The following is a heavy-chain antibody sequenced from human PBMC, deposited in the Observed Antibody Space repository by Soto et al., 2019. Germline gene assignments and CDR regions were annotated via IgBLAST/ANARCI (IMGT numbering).Heavy chain of an antibody. CDR1: GDTFSSYP. CDR2: ITPIFRTA. J-gene: IGHJ6*03. D-gene: IGHD2-2*03. V-gene: IGHV1-69*06. CDR3: ARDGSGYRSRAPYMDG. Sequence: SVKVSCKDSGDTFSSYPISWVRHAPAEGLECLSCITPIFRTANYAQKFQGRVTITADKSTSTAYMERSSLRSDDTAVYYCARDGSGYRSRAPYMDGWGHGTAVTVSS.